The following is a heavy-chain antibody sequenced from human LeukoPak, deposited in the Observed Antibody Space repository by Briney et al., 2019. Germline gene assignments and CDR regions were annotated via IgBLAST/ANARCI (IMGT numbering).Heavy chain of an antibody. V-gene: IGHV3-33*01. D-gene: IGHD3-10*01. CDR3: ARDMRKARFDDAFDI. CDR1: GFTFSSYG. CDR2: ICYNRNNK. Sequence: PGGSLRLSCAASGFTFSSYGMHWGRKAPGKGLEGVAVICYNRNNKYYADSVKGRFTISRDTSKKTLHLQMNSLRAEDTAVYYCARDMRKARFDDAFDIWGQGTMVTVAS. J-gene: IGHJ3*02.